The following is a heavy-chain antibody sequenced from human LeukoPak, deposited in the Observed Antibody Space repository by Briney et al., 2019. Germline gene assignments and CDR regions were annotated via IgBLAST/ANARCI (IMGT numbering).Heavy chain of an antibody. Sequence: GASLRLSCAASGFTFSKYGMSWVRQAPGKGLEWVSTVNDNGVNTHYADSVKGRFTISRDNSKNRLLLQMNSLRADDTAIYYCTKCDGGFYPIDYWGQGTLVIVSS. V-gene: IGHV3-23*01. D-gene: IGHD2-21*02. CDR1: GFTFSKYG. CDR3: TKCDGGFYPIDY. J-gene: IGHJ4*02. CDR2: VNDNGVNT.